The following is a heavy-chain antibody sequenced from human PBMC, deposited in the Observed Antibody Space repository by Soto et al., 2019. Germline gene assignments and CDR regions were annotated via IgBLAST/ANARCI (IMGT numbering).Heavy chain of an antibody. V-gene: IGHV1-18*01. D-gene: IGHD3-3*01. CDR1: GYTFTSYG. CDR2: ISAYNGNT. J-gene: IGHJ4*02. Sequence: ASVKVSCKASGYTFTSYGISWVRQAPGQGLEWMGWISAYNGNTNYAQKLQGRVTMTTDTSTSTAYMELRSLRSDDTAVYYCARESPRITIFGVVTYYFDYWGQGTLVTVSS. CDR3: ARESPRITIFGVVTYYFDY.